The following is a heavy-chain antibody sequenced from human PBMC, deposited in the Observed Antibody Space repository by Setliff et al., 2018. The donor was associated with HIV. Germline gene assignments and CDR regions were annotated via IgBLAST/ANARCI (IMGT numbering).Heavy chain of an antibody. V-gene: IGHV2-70*04. J-gene: IGHJ4*02. CDR2: IDWDEDK. Sequence: SGPTLVNPTQTLTLTCTFSGFSLSTSGMRVSWIRQPPGKALEWLARIDWDEDKFYSTSLKTRLTISKDTSKNQVVLTMTNMDPVDTATYYCARTFCSSTSCYENFDDWGQGTLVTVS. CDR3: ARTFCSSTSCYENFDD. D-gene: IGHD2-2*01. CDR1: GFSLSTSGMR.